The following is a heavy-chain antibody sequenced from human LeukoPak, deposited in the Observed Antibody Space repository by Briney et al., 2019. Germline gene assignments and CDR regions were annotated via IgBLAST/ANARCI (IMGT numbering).Heavy chain of an antibody. D-gene: IGHD1-26*01. Sequence: GGSLRLSCAASGFTFSNYRMNWVRQAPGKGLEWVSSIGSVGTYIYYADPVRGRFTISRDNAKNSLSLQMNSLRPDDTAVYYCARDTSSVTYEDWGQGTLVTVSS. CDR1: GFTFSNYR. J-gene: IGHJ4*02. CDR2: IGSVGTYI. V-gene: IGHV3-21*01. CDR3: ARDTSSVTYED.